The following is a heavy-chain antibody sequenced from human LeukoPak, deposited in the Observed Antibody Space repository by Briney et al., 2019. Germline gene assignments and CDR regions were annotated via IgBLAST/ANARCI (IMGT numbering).Heavy chain of an antibody. V-gene: IGHV3-33*06. D-gene: IGHD3-22*01. Sequence: GRSLRLSCAASGFTFRCYGMHWVRQAPGKGLEWVAVIWYDGSNKYYADSVKGRFTISRDNSKNTLYLQMNSLRAEDTAVYYCAKDPSYYYDSSGLDWWGQGTLVTVSS. J-gene: IGHJ4*02. CDR1: GFTFRCYG. CDR2: IWYDGSNK. CDR3: AKDPSYYYDSSGLDW.